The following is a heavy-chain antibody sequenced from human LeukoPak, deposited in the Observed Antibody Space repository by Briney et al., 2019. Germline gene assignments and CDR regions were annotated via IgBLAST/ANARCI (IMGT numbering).Heavy chain of an antibody. Sequence: GSLRLSLAASGVPVSSHYISWVPQAPGKGLEWGSGIYSGGSTYYADSVKGRFTISRDNSKNTLYLQMNSLRAEDTAVYYCASGSGSYRTPYYYMDVWGKGTAVTVSS. CDR3: ASGSGSYRTPYYYMDV. D-gene: IGHD3-10*01. J-gene: IGHJ6*03. CDR2: IYSGGST. CDR1: GVPVSSHY. V-gene: IGHV3-53*01.